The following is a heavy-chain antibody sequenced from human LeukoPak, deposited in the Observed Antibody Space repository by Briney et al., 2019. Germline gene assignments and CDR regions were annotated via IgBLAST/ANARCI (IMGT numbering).Heavy chain of an antibody. CDR2: TSGSGNNT. CDR3: SKGGRVAAASEVDY. J-gene: IGHJ4*02. Sequence: GGSLRLSCAASGFTFSRYAMNWVRQARGKGLEWVSTTSGSGNNTHHADSVKGRFTISRDNSKSTLYLQMNSLRAEDTALYYCSKGGRVAAASEVDYWVQGALVTVSS. CDR1: GFTFSRYA. D-gene: IGHD6-13*01. V-gene: IGHV3-23*01.